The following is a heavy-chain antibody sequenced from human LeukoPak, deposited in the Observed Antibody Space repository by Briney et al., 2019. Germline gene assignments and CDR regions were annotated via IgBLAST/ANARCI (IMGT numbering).Heavy chain of an antibody. CDR3: ARSSYDILTGYDTPLYFDY. Sequence: SETLSLTCAVYGGSFSGYYWSWIRQHPGKGLEWIGYIFHSGTTNYNPSLKSRVTMSVHTSKNQFSLRLSSVTAADTAVYYCARSSYDILTGYDTPLYFDYWGQGTLVTVSS. V-gene: IGHV4-34*09. CDR2: IFHSGTT. J-gene: IGHJ4*02. CDR1: GGSFSGYY. D-gene: IGHD3-9*01.